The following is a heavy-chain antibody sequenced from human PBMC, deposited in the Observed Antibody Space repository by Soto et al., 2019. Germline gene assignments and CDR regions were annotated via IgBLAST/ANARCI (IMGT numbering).Heavy chain of an antibody. D-gene: IGHD5-12*01. CDR2: IYYSGST. CDR3: ARGSDSLYYYGMDG. Sequence: QVQLQESGPGLVKPSETLSLTCTVSGGSISSYFWTWIRQPPGKGLEWIGYIYYSGSTNYNPSLKSRATITVDTSKNQYSLKLRSVTAADTAVYYCARGSDSLYYYGMDGWGQGTTVTVSS. J-gene: IGHJ6*02. V-gene: IGHV4-59*01. CDR1: GGSISSYF.